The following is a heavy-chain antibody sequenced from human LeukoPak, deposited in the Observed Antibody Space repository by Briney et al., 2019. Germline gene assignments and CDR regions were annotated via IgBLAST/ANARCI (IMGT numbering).Heavy chain of an antibody. CDR2: IRYDGSNK. J-gene: IGHJ4*02. CDR1: GFTFSSYG. D-gene: IGHD3-3*01. V-gene: IGHV3-30*02. Sequence: SGGSLRLSCAASGFTFSSYGMHWVRQAPGKGLEWVVFIRYDGSNKYYADSVKGRFTISRDNSKNTLYLQMNSLRAEDTAVYYCAKDRITIFGVVSNFDYWGQGTLVTVSS. CDR3: AKDRITIFGVVSNFDY.